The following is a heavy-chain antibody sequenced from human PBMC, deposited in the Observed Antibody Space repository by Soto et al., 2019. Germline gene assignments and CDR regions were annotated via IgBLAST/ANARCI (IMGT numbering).Heavy chain of an antibody. CDR2: ISDSGGST. CDR3: ANADYGDYGFDY. CDR1: GITFSSYA. Sequence: EVQLLESGGGLVQPGGSLRLSCAASGITFSSYAMSWVRQAPGKGLEWVSGISDSGGSTYYADSVKGRFTISRDNSKNTLYLQMNSLRAEDTAVYYCANADYGDYGFDYWGQGTLVTVSS. J-gene: IGHJ4*02. D-gene: IGHD4-17*01. V-gene: IGHV3-23*01.